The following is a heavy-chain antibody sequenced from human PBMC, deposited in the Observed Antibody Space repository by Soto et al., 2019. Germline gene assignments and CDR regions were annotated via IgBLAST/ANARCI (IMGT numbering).Heavy chain of an antibody. J-gene: IGHJ6*02. CDR3: ARDGYCISTTCYVGGGFGMDV. CDR2: ISGYNGNT. V-gene: IGHV1-18*01. Sequence: QVQLVQSGAEVKKPGASVKVSCKASGYTFTSYGISWVRQAPGQGLEWMGWISGYNGNTNYAQKDQGRVTMTTDIPKSTAYMELRSLRSDDTAVYYCARDGYCISTTCYVGGGFGMDVWGQGTTVTVSS. CDR1: GYTFTSYG. D-gene: IGHD2-2*01.